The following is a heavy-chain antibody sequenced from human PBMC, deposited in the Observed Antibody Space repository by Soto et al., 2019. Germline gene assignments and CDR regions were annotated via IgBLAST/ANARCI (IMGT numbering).Heavy chain of an antibody. V-gene: IGHV1-69*13. CDR3: ARDPITMVRGVTDYYYYYGMDV. J-gene: IGHJ6*02. D-gene: IGHD3-10*01. CDR1: GGTFSSYA. Sequence: SVKVSCKACGGTFSSYAISWVRQAPGQGLEWMGGIIPIFGTANYAQKFQGRVTITADESTSTAYMELSSLRSEDTAVYYCARDPITMVRGVTDYYYYYGMDVWGQGTTVTVSS. CDR2: IIPIFGTA.